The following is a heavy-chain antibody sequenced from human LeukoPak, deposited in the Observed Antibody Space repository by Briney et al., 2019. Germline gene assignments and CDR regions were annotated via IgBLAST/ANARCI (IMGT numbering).Heavy chain of an antibody. V-gene: IGHV4-34*01. D-gene: IGHD1-26*01. CDR1: GGSFSGYY. Sequence: SETLSLTCAVYGGSFSGYYWSWIRQPPGKGLEWIGEINHSGSTNYNPSLKSRVTISIDTSKNQFSLKLSSVTAADTAVYYCARWEGGSYYHFDYWGQGTLVTVSS. CDR3: ARWEGGSYYHFDY. J-gene: IGHJ4*02. CDR2: INHSGST.